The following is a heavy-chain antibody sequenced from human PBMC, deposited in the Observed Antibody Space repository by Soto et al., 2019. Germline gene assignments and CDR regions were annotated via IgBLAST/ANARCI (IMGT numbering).Heavy chain of an antibody. CDR3: ARSLGRITMIVDPPGY. CDR2: INAGNGNT. J-gene: IGHJ4*02. Sequence: ASVKVSCKASGYTFTSYAMHWVRQAPGQRLEWMGWINAGNGNTKYSQKFQGRVTITRDTSASTAYMELSSLRSEDTAVYYCARSLGRITMIVDPPGYWGQGTLVTVSS. V-gene: IGHV1-3*01. D-gene: IGHD3-22*01. CDR1: GYTFTSYA.